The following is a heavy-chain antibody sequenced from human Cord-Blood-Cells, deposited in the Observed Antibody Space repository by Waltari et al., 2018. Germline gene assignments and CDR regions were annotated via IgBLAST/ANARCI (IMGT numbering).Heavy chain of an antibody. Sequence: QVQLVQSGAEVKRPGYSMTISGKASGGTFSSYAISWVREAPGQGLEWMGGIIPIFGTANYAQKFQGRVTITADKSTSTAYMELSSLRSEDTAVYYCARTPNSGSYTYYFDYWGQGTLVTVSS. CDR1: GGTFSSYA. J-gene: IGHJ4*02. CDR3: ARTPNSGSYTYYFDY. D-gene: IGHD1-26*01. V-gene: IGHV1-69*06. CDR2: IIPIFGTA.